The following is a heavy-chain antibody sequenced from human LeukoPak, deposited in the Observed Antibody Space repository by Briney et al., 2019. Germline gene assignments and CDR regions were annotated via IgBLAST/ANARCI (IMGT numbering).Heavy chain of an antibody. V-gene: IGHV3-23*01. J-gene: IGHJ4*02. CDR3: AKEDYGCSSTSCYPLFDY. D-gene: IGHD2-2*01. CDR2: ISGSGGST. CDR1: GFTFSSYP. Sequence: GGSLRLSCAASGFTFSSYPMSWVRQAPGKGLEGVSAISGSGGSTYYADSVKGRFTISRENSKNTLYLEMNSLRAEDTAVYYCAKEDYGCSSTSCYPLFDYWGQGTLVTVSS.